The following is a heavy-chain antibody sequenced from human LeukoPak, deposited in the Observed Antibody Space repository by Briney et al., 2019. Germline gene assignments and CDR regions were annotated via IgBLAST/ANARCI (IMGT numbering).Heavy chain of an antibody. V-gene: IGHV6-1*01. CDR2: TYYRSKWYN. J-gene: IGHJ6*02. CDR3: ARVSGWYGYYYYGMDV. D-gene: IGHD6-13*01. CDR1: GDSVSSNSAA. Sequence: SQTLSLTCAISGDSVSSNSAAWNWIRQSPSRGLEWLGRTYYRSKWYNDYAVTVKSRITINPDTSKNQFSLQLNSVTPEDTAVYYCARVSGWYGYYYYGMDVWGQGTTVTVSS.